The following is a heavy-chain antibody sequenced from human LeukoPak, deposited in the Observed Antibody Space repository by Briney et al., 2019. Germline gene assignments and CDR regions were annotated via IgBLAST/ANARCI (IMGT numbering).Heavy chain of an antibody. CDR3: ARMAGRGYYDY. V-gene: IGHV3-48*03. CDR1: GFTSSSYE. D-gene: IGHD1-26*01. CDR2: TSSSGTNI. J-gene: IGHJ4*02. Sequence: GGSLRLSCAASGFTSSSYEMNWVRQAPGKGLEWVSYTSSSGTNIYYADSVKGRFTISRDNAKNSLYLQMNSLRAEDTAVYYCARMAGRGYYDYWGQGTLVTVSS.